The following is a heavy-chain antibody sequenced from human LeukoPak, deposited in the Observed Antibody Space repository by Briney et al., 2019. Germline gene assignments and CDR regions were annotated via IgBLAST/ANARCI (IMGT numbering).Heavy chain of an antibody. Sequence: SKTLSLTCAVSGGSISSGGYYWSWIRQPPGKGLEWIGYIYYSGSTYYNPSLKSRVTISVDTSKNQFSLKLSSVTAADTAVYYCARGQGSHWYFDLWGRGTLVTVSS. J-gene: IGHJ2*01. CDR1: GGSISSGGYY. CDR2: IYYSGST. V-gene: IGHV4-30-4*08. CDR3: ARGQGSHWYFDL.